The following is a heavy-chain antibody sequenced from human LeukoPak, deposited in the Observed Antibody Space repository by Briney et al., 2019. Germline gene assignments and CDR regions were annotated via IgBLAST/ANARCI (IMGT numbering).Heavy chain of an antibody. D-gene: IGHD3-16*01. CDR3: ASLVCYYYYMDV. J-gene: IGHJ6*03. CDR1: GGSISSSSYY. CDR2: IYYSGST. Sequence: SETLSLTCTVSGGSISSSSYYWGWIRQPPGKGLEWIGSIYYSGSTYYTPSLKSRVTISVDTSKNQFSLKLSSVTAADTAVYYCASLVCYYYYMDVWGKGTTVTVSS. V-gene: IGHV4-39*07.